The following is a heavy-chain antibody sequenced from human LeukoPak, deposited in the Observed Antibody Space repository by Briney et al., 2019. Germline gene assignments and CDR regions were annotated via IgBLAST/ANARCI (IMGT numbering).Heavy chain of an antibody. J-gene: IGHJ1*01. CDR1: GGSISSYY. Sequence: SETLSLTCTVSGGSISSYYWSWIGQPPGKGLEWIGYIYYSGSTNYNPTLKSRVTISVDTSKNQFSLKLSSVTAADTVVYYCARDDYDSSGYYPYFQHWGQGTLVTVSS. CDR3: ARDDYDSSGYYPYFQH. D-gene: IGHD3-22*01. V-gene: IGHV4-59*01. CDR2: IYYSGST.